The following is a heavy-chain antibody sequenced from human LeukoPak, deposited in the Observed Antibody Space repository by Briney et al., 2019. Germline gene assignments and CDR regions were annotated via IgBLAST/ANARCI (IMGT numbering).Heavy chain of an antibody. J-gene: IGHJ4*02. CDR3: ARERWELLGYYFDY. V-gene: IGHV3-7*01. Sequence: PGGSLRLSCAASGFTFSSYWMSWVRQAPGKGLEWVANIKQDGSEKYYVDSVKGRFTISRDNAKNSLYLQMNSLRAEDTAVYYCARERWELLGYYFDYWGQGTLVTVSS. D-gene: IGHD1-26*01. CDR1: GFTFSSYW. CDR2: IKQDGSEK.